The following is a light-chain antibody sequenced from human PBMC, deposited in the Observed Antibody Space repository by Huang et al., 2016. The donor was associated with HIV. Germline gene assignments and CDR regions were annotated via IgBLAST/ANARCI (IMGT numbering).Light chain of an antibody. CDR1: QDISNY. Sequence: DIQMTQSPSSLSAAVGDRFTITCKESQDISNYLNWYQQKPGKAPKLLIYDASNLETGVPSRFSGSGSGTDFPVTISSLQPEDVATYYCQQYDNLPYTFGQGTKLEIK. CDR2: DAS. CDR3: QQYDNLPYT. V-gene: IGKV1-33*01. J-gene: IGKJ2*01.